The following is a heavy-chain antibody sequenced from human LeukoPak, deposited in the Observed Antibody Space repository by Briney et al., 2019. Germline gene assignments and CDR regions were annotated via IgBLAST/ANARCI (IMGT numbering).Heavy chain of an antibody. Sequence: PGGSLRLSCAASGFSFSSYAMHWVRQAPGKGLEYVSAINNNGGTTYYANSVKGRFTISRDNSKNTPYLQMGSLRAEDMAVYYCARVNGSGSFYDYWGQGTLVTVSS. CDR2: INNNGGTT. CDR3: ARVNGSGSFYDY. J-gene: IGHJ4*02. CDR1: GFSFSSYA. D-gene: IGHD3-10*01. V-gene: IGHV3-64*01.